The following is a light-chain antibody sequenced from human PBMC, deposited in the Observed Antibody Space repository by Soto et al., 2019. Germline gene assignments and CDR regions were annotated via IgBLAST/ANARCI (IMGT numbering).Light chain of an antibody. Sequence: QSVLTQPASVSGSSGQSITISCTGTSSDVGSYNLVSWHQQHPGKAPKLIIYEGDKRPSGVSNRFSGSKSGNTASLTISGLQAEDEADYYCSSYTSSSTYVFGTGTKLTVL. J-gene: IGLJ1*01. CDR3: SSYTSSSTYV. CDR1: SSDVGSYNL. V-gene: IGLV2-14*02. CDR2: EGD.